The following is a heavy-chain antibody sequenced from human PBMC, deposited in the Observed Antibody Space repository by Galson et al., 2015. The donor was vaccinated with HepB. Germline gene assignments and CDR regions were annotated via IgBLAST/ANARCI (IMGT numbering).Heavy chain of an antibody. CDR3: VRTEGPTTLGGGVFLFDP. CDR1: GYAISSGGFY. CDR2: ISHTGGT. V-gene: IGHV4-31*03. D-gene: IGHD2/OR15-2a*01. Sequence: TLSLTCTVSGYAISSGGFYWSWIRQRPGKGLEWLGYISHTGGTYYNPSLGGRLTLPVDRWKNQFSLRLKSLTAADTAIYYCVRTEGPTTLGGGVFLFDPWGQGTLVIVSS. J-gene: IGHJ5*02.